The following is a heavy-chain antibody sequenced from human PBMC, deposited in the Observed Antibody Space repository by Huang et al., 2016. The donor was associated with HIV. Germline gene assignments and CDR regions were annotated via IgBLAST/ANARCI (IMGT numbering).Heavy chain of an antibody. J-gene: IGHJ6*03. Sequence: EVQLLESGGGLVQPGGSLRLSCAASGFTFSSHTMSWVRQAPGKGLKWVSGISGNVNSKYYADSVKGRFTISRDNSKNTLFLQMNGLRAEDTAVYYCAKAPLAAYYYYMDVWGKGTTVTVSS. CDR2: ISGNVNSK. CDR3: AKAPLAAYYYYMDV. V-gene: IGHV3-23*01. CDR1: GFTFSSHT.